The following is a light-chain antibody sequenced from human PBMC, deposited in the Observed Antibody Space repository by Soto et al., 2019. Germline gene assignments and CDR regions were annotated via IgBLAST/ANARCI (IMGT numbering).Light chain of an antibody. J-gene: IGLJ1*01. CDR1: SSDVGGYNY. Sequence: QSALAQPTSVSGSLGQSIAISCTGTSSDVGGYNYVSWHQQHPGKAPKVLISVVSNRPSGVSNRFSGSKSGNTASLTISGLQAEDEADYYCSSYRSGGTFVFGSGTKLTVL. CDR2: VVS. CDR3: SSYRSGGTFV. V-gene: IGLV2-14*01.